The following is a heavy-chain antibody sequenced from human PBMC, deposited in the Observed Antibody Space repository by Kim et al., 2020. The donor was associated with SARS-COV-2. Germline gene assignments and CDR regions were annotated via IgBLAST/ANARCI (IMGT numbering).Heavy chain of an antibody. J-gene: IGHJ6*02. Sequence: ASVKVSCKASGYTFTNHGIHWVRQAPGQRLEWMGWINAGGLNTKYSQNFQGRVTITRDTSATTAYMELSSLRSEDTAVYYCAREPNMDVWGQGTRVTVSS. CDR1: GYTFTNHG. CDR3: AREPNMDV. V-gene: IGHV1-3*01. CDR2: INAGGLNT.